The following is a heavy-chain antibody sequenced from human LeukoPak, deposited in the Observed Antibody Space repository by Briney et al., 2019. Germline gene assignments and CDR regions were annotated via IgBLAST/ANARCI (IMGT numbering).Heavy chain of an antibody. J-gene: IGHJ6*02. CDR2: IYPGDSDT. D-gene: IGHD3-22*01. CDR1: GYSFTSYW. Sequence: KNGESLKISCKGSGYSFTSYWIGWVRQMPGKGLEWMGIIYPGDSDTRYSPSFQGQVTISADKSISTAYLQWSSLKASDTAMYYCARLNYYDSSGYTADYYYYGMDVWGQGTTVTVSS. V-gene: IGHV5-51*01. CDR3: ARLNYYDSSGYTADYYYYGMDV.